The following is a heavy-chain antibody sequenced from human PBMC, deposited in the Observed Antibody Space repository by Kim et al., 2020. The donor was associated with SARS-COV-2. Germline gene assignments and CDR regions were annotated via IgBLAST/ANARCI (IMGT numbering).Heavy chain of an antibody. CDR2: IDTKTGNP. D-gene: IGHD6-25*01. CDR3: VRWNNMGGSGWFDP. CDR1: GYTFTNYV. J-gene: IGHJ5*02. Sequence: ASVKVSCKASGYTFTNYVINWVRQAPGQGLEWMGWIDTKTGNPMYAQGFTERFVFSLDTSVSTTYLQISSLKTEDTAVYYCVRWNNMGGSGWFDPWGQGTLVIVSS. V-gene: IGHV7-4-1*02.